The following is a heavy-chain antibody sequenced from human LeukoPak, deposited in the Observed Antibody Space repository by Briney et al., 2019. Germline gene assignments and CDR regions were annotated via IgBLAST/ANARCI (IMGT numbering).Heavy chain of an antibody. CDR3: ARDVPAHGWEPPQNAFDI. CDR1: GYTFTSYA. Sequence: ASVKVSCKASGYTFTSYAMNWVRQAPGQGLEWMGWINTNTGNPTYAQGFTGRFVLSSDTSVSTAYLQISSLKAEDTAVYCCARDVPAHGWEPPQNAFDIWGEGTMVTVSS. J-gene: IGHJ3*02. D-gene: IGHD1-26*01. V-gene: IGHV7-4-1*02. CDR2: INTNTGNP.